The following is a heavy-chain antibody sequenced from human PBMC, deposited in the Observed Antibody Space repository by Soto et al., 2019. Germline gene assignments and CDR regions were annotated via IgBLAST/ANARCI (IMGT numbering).Heavy chain of an antibody. D-gene: IGHD6-13*01. J-gene: IGHJ5*02. CDR1: GASIRSYY. Sequence: SETQSLTCSVSGASIRSYYWHLIRQPPGKGLEWIGYVYTSDYTRYSSSLKSRVTISVDTSKSQFYLRLNSVTAADTAVYYCARATSSSSWYEVWFDPWGQGTLVTLSS. V-gene: IGHV4-4*08. CDR2: VYTSDYT. CDR3: ARATSSSSWYEVWFDP.